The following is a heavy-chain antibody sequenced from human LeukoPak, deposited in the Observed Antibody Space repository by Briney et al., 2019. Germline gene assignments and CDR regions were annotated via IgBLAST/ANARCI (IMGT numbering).Heavy chain of an antibody. CDR2: ISAYNGNT. D-gene: IGHD6-19*01. J-gene: IGHJ6*02. CDR3: ARDHGASGWTRYYYYYYGMDV. V-gene: IGHV1-18*01. CDR1: GYTFTSYG. Sequence: ASVTVSCKASGYTFTSYGISWVRQAPGQGLEWMGWISAYNGNTNYAQKLQGRVTMTTDTSTSTAYMELRSLRSDDTAVYYCARDHGASGWTRYYYYYYGMDVWGQGTTVTVSS.